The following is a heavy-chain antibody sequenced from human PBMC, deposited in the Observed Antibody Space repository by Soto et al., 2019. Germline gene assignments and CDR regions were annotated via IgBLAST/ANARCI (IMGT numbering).Heavy chain of an antibody. CDR3: GRENWDDLTVEY. CDR2: TYYRSKWYI. D-gene: IGHD1-1*01. CDR1: GDSVSSHSAA. V-gene: IGHV6-1*01. J-gene: IGHJ4*02. Sequence: QVQLQQSGPGLVKPSQTLSLTCAISGDSVSSHSAAWNWIRQSPSRGLEWLGRTYYRSKWYIEYASSVKSRISMNADTPKIQVSLHLKAVTPEDTAVYYCGRENWDDLTVEYWGQGTLVTVSS.